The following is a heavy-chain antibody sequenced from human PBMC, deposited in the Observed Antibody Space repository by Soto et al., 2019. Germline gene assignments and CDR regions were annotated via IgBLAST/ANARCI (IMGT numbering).Heavy chain of an antibody. J-gene: IGHJ6*02. CDR3: ARDYDFWSGRGGMDV. CDR1: GLTVSSNY. D-gene: IGHD3-3*01. CDR2: IYSDGST. V-gene: IGHV3-53*01. Sequence: GGSLRLSCAASGLTVSSNYMSWVRQAPGKGLEWVSVIYSDGSTYYADSVKGRFTISRDNAKNSLYLQMNSLRAEDTAVYYCARDYDFWSGRGGMDVWGQGTTVTVSS.